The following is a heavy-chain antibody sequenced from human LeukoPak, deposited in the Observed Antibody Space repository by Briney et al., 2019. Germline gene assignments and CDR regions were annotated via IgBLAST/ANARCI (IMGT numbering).Heavy chain of an antibody. CDR3: AKDRTTVTTGWFDP. D-gene: IGHD4-17*01. CDR2: IRYDGSNK. CDR1: GFTFSSYG. Sequence: GGSLGLSCAASGFTFSSYGMHWVRQAPGKGLEWVAFIRYDGSNKYYADSVKGRFTISRDNSKNTLYLQMNSLRAEDTAVYYCAKDRTTVTTGWFDPWGQGTLVTVSS. V-gene: IGHV3-30*02. J-gene: IGHJ5*02.